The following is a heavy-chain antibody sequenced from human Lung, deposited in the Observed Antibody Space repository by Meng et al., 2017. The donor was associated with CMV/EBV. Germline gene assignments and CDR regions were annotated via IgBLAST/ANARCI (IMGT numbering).Heavy chain of an antibody. CDR2: IPHRGSS. CDR3: LRRSGGSV. J-gene: IGHJ1*01. CDR1: GDSITNHNW. V-gene: IGHV4-4*03. D-gene: IGHD3-10*01. Sequence: RGSGPPLVQPPETLPLTCAVSGDSITNHNWWAWVRRPPGKGLEWIGEIPHRGSSAYNPSLKSRVSMSIDKSKNQFSLKLTSVTAADTAVYHCLRRSGGSVWGRGTLVTVSS.